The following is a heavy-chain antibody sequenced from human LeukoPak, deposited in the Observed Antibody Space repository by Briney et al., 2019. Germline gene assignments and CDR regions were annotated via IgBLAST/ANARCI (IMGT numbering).Heavy chain of an antibody. CDR2: TSGRGSST. CDR1: GFTFSNYA. D-gene: IGHD3-3*01. Sequence: GGSLRLSCAASGFTFSNYAMSWVRQAPGKGLECVSTTSGRGSSTYYADSVKGRFTISRDNSKNALFLQMNSLRAEDTAVYYCAKRITIFGVARGDAFDIWGQGTMVTVSS. J-gene: IGHJ3*02. V-gene: IGHV3-23*01. CDR3: AKRITIFGVARGDAFDI.